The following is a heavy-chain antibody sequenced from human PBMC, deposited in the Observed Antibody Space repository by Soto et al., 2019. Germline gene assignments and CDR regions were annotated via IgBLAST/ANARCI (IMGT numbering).Heavy chain of an antibody. CDR1: GYSFAGYW. CDR3: ARQIYDSDTGPNFKYYFLA. J-gene: IGHJ1*01. Sequence: GASLKISCKGSGYSFAGYWITWVRQKPGKGLEWMGRIDPSDSQTYYSPSFRGHVTISVTKSITTVFLQWSSLRASDTAMYYCARQIYDSDTGPNFKYYFLAWGQGTPGTVSA. V-gene: IGHV5-10-1*01. D-gene: IGHD3-22*01. CDR2: IDPSDSQT.